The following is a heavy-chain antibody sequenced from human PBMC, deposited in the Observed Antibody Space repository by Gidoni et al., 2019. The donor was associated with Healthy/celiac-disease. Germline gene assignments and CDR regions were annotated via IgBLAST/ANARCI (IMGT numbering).Heavy chain of an antibody. CDR3: TTPNYDYVWGSYRYESH. CDR2: IRSKANSYAT. CDR1: GFTFSGSA. Sequence: EVQLVESGGGLVQPGGSLKLSCAASGFTFSGSAMHWVRQASGKGLEWVGRIRSKANSYATAYAASVKGRFTISRDDSKNTAYLQMNSLKTEDTAVYYCTTPNYDYVWGSYRYESHWGQGTLVTVSS. D-gene: IGHD3-16*02. J-gene: IGHJ4*02. V-gene: IGHV3-73*02.